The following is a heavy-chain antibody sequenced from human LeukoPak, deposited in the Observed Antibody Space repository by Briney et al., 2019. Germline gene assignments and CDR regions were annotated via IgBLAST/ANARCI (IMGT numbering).Heavy chain of an antibody. CDR1: GFTFSSYG. V-gene: IGHV3-30*18. CDR3: AKDGNIAAADYYYYGMDV. D-gene: IGHD6-13*01. Sequence: GGSLRLSCAASGFTFSSYGMHWVRQAPGKGLEWVAVISYDGSNKYYADSVKGRFTISRDNSKNTLYLQMNSLRAEHTAVYYCAKDGNIAAADYYYYGMDVWGQGTTVTVSS. J-gene: IGHJ6*02. CDR2: ISYDGSNK.